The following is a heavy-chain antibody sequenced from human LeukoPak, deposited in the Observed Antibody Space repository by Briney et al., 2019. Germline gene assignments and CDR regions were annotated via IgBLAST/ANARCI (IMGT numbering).Heavy chain of an antibody. CDR2: INSNSGGT. CDR3: ARGGGTKRVGEYYFDY. D-gene: IGHD3-10*01. CDR1: GYTFTGYY. Sequence: ASVKVSCKASGYTFTGYYMHWVRQAPGQGLECMGWINSNSGGTNYAQKFQGRVTMTRDTSISTVYRELSRLRSGDTAVYYCARGGGTKRVGEYYFDYWGQGTLVTVSS. J-gene: IGHJ4*02. V-gene: IGHV1-2*02.